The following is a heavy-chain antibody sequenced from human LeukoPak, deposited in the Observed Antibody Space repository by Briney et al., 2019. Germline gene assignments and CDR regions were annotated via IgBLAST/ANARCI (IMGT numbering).Heavy chain of an antibody. D-gene: IGHD3-22*01. CDR3: ARGRRKYYYDSSGCIDP. J-gene: IGHJ5*02. CDR1: GYSISSGYY. Sequence: SETLSLTCAVSGYSISSGYYWGWIRQPPGKGLEWIGSIYHSGSTNYNPSLKSRVTISVDTFKNQFSLKLSSVTAADTAVYYCARGRRKYYYDSSGCIDPWGQGTLVTVSS. V-gene: IGHV4-38-2*01. CDR2: IYHSGST.